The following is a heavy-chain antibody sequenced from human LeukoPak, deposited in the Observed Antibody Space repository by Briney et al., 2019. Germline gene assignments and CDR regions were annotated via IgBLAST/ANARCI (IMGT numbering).Heavy chain of an antibody. J-gene: IGHJ3*02. CDR3: AKDLGGEEAFDI. D-gene: IGHD3-16*01. Sequence: PGGSLRPSCAASGFTFSSYAMSWVRQAPGKGLEWVSAISGSGGSTYYADSVKGRFTISRDNSKNTLYLQMNSLRAEDTAVYYCAKDLGGEEAFDIWGQGTMVTVSS. CDR2: ISGSGGST. CDR1: GFTFSSYA. V-gene: IGHV3-23*01.